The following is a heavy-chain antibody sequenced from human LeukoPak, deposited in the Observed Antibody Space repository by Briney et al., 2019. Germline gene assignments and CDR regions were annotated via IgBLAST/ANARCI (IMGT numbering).Heavy chain of an antibody. V-gene: IGHV3-30*02. D-gene: IGHD3-22*01. J-gene: IGHJ4*02. CDR2: IRYDGSNK. Sequence: PGGSLRLSCAAPGFTFSSCGMHWVRQAPGKGLEWVAFIRYDGSNKYYADSVKGRFTISRDNSKNTLYLQMNSLRAEDTAVYYCASRRNYDSSGSPHDWGQGTLVTVSS. CDR1: GFTFSSCG. CDR3: ASRRNYDSSGSPHD.